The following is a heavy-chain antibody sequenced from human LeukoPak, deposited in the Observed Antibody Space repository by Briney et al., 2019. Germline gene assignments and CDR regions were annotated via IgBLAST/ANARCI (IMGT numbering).Heavy chain of an antibody. V-gene: IGHV4-39*02. CDR3: ARDETYGSGSYDY. D-gene: IGHD3-10*01. CDR2: IYYSGST. J-gene: IGHJ4*02. CDR1: GGSISSSSYY. Sequence: ETLSLTCTVSGGSISSSSYYWGWIRQPPGKGLEWIGSIYYSGSTYYNPSLKSRVTISVDTSKNQFSLKLSSVTAADTAVYYCARDETYGSGSYDYWGQGTLVTVSS.